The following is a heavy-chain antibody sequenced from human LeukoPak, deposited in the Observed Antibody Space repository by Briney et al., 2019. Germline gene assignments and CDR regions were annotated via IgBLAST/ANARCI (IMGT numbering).Heavy chain of an antibody. CDR1: GFTFNDYA. D-gene: IGHD6-13*01. J-gene: IGHJ4*02. CDR2: IRRDGGRT. Sequence: GGSLRLSCAASGFTFNDYAMHWVRQAPGKGLEWVSIIRRDGGRTYYADSVKGRFTISRDNSKNSLYLQMNSLRTEDTASYYFAKDISRYSMSCDYGRQRTLVSVAT. V-gene: IGHV3-43*02. CDR3: AKDISRYSMSCDY.